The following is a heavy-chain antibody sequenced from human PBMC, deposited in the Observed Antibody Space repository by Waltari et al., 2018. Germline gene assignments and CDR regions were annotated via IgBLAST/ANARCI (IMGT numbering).Heavy chain of an antibody. CDR2: IGGYSGST. CDR1: GGPIRSSNW. Sequence: QVQLQESGPGLVKPSETLSLTCAVSGGPIRSSNWWSWIRQPPGKGLEWIGNIGGYSGSTYYSPSLKSRVTISKDTSKNQFSLNLNSVTAADTAVYYCARGPSNWYFDLWGPGTPITISS. J-gene: IGHJ2*01. V-gene: IGHV4-4*02. CDR3: ARGPSNWYFDL.